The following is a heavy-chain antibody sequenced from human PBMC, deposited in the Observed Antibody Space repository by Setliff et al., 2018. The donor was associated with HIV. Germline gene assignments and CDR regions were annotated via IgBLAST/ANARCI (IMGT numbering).Heavy chain of an antibody. CDR2: IYTSGST. V-gene: IGHV4-38-2*02. J-gene: IGHJ4*02. D-gene: IGHD3-9*01. CDR3: ARGGILTGFTFDY. CDR1: GYSISSGYY. Sequence: SETLSLTCTVTGYSISSGYYWAWIRQPPGKGLEWIGHIYTSGSTNYNPSLKSRVTISVDTSKNQFSLKLSSVTAADTAVYYCARGGILTGFTFDYWGQGTLVTVSS.